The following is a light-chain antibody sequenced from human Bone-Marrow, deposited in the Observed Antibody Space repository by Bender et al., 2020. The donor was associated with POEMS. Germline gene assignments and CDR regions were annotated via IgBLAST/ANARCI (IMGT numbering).Light chain of an antibody. V-gene: IGLV2-23*02. CDR1: SRDVGHYNL. CDR3: CSYAGNRALV. J-gene: IGLJ2*01. CDR2: DVT. Sequence: QSALTQPASVSGSPGQSIAISCSGTSRDVGHYNLVSWYRQHPGEAPKLMIYDVTKRPSGVSDRFSGSKSGNMAFLTISGLQPEDEADYVCCSYAGNRALVFGGGTKVTVL.